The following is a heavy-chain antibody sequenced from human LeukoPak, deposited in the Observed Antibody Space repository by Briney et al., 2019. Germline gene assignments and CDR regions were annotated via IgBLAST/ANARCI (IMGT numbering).Heavy chain of an antibody. CDR1: GFTFSSYA. V-gene: IGHV3-23*01. CDR3: AKDPTTYYDSSGYGRYNWFDP. D-gene: IGHD3-22*01. CDR2: ISGSGGST. Sequence: GGSLRLSCAASGFTFSSYAMSWVRQAPGKGLEWVSAISGSGGSTYYADSVKGRFTISRDNSKNTQYLQMNSLRVEDTAVYYCAKDPTTYYDSSGYGRYNWFDPWGQGTLVTVSS. J-gene: IGHJ5*02.